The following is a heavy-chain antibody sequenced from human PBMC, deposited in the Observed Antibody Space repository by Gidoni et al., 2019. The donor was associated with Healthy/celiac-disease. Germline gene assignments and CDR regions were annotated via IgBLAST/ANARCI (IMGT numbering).Heavy chain of an antibody. J-gene: IGHJ6*02. V-gene: IGHV4-34*01. CDR1: GGSFSGYY. CDR3: ARHLPYYYGMDV. Sequence: QVQLQQWGAGLLKPSETLSLTCAVYGGSFSGYYWSWIRQPPGKGLEWIGEINHSGSTNYNPSLKSRVTISVDTSKNQFSLKLSSVTAADTAVYYCARHLPYYYGMDVWGQGTTVTVSS. CDR2: INHSGST.